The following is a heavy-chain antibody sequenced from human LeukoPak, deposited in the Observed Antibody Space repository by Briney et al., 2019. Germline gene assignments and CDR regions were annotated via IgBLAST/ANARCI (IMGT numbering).Heavy chain of an antibody. V-gene: IGHV4-59*02. CDR2: VFHGGNV. CDR3: ASETVSGVLTPHSFHR. J-gene: IGHJ4*02. Sequence: PSETLSLTCSVSGGFVSNFYWNWIRQSPGKGLEWMGFVFHGGNVNYNPSLRSRLRMSLDMSRNRVSLKLTFVTAADTAVYYCASETVSGVLTPHSFHRWGRGTPVTASS. D-gene: IGHD3-3*01. CDR1: GGFVSNFY.